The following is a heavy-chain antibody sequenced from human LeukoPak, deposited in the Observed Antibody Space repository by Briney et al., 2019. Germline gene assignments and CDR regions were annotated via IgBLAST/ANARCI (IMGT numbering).Heavy chain of an antibody. CDR1: GGSISSYY. CDR3: ARSQYYYDNSGYYF. Sequence: PSETLSLTCTVSGGSISSYYWSCIRQPPGKGLEWIGYIYYTGSTNYNPSLESRVTISVDTSKNQFSLNLSSVTAADTAVYYCARSQYYYDNSGYYFWGQGTLVTVSS. V-gene: IGHV4-59*08. J-gene: IGHJ4*02. CDR2: IYYTGST. D-gene: IGHD3-22*01.